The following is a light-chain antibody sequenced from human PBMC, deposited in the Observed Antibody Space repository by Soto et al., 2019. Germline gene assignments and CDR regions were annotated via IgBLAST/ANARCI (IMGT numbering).Light chain of an antibody. CDR3: QQYHRWPPLT. CDR2: GAS. CDR1: QSVTSN. Sequence: DIVMTQSPATLSVSPGERATLSCRASQSVTSNLAWYQQKPGQAPRLLIYGASTRATGIPARFSGSGSGTEFTLTISSLQSEDFAVYYCQQYHRWPPLTFGPGTKVDLK. J-gene: IGKJ3*01. V-gene: IGKV3-15*01.